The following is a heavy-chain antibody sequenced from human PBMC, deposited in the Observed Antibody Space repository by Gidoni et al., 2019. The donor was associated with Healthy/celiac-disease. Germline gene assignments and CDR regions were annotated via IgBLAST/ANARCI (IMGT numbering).Heavy chain of an antibody. D-gene: IGHD3-22*01. CDR1: GVTFSSYT. CDR3: AREFLPPYDYYDSSGYAPYYYGMDV. V-gene: IGHV3-48*02. J-gene: IGHJ6*02. Sequence: EVQLVESGGGLVQRGGSLSLSCAASGVTFSSYTMNWVSQAPGKGLELVSDISSIMRTIYYADSVKGRFTISRDNAKNSLYLQMNSLRDEDTAVYYCAREFLPPYDYYDSSGYAPYYYGMDVWGQGTTVTVSS. CDR2: ISSIMRTI.